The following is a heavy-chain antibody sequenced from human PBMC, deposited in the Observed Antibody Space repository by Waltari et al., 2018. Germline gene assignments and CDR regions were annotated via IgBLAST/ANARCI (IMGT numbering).Heavy chain of an antibody. CDR3: ARALSNYDFWSGYIIDAFDI. V-gene: IGHV4-59*01. J-gene: IGHJ3*02. CDR1: GGSISSYY. Sequence: QVQLQESGPGLVKPSETLSLTCTVSGGSISSYYWSWIRQPPGKGLEGIGYIYYRGSTNYNPSLKSRVTISVDTSKNQFSLKLSSVTAADTAVYYCARALSNYDFWSGYIIDAFDIWGQGTMVTVSS. CDR2: IYYRGST. D-gene: IGHD3-3*01.